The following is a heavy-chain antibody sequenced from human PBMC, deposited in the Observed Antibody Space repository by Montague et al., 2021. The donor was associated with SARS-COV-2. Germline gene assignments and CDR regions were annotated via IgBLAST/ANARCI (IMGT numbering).Heavy chain of an antibody. D-gene: IGHD3-3*01. Sequence: SETLSLTCSVSGHSIWSSDWWTWVRQPPGKGLEWIGEIYHGGSTTYNPSLKSRVTISVDKSKNQFSLTLTSLTAADTAVYYCARAQKTIFGMLIPPYYFDFWGQGTLVTVSS. J-gene: IGHJ4*02. V-gene: IGHV4-4*02. CDR2: IYHGGST. CDR3: ARAQKTIFGMLIPPYYFDF. CDR1: GHSIWSSDW.